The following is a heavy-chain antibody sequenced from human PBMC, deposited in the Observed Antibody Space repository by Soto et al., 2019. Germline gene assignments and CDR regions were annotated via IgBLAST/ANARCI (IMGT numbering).Heavy chain of an antibody. CDR2: ITTDSHT. J-gene: IGHJ6*02. CDR1: GFTFSDYY. Sequence: GGSLRLSCAASGFTFSDYYMTWIRQAPGKGLEWVSYITTDSHTYYADSVEGRFTISRDSAKNSLYLQMNSLRVEDTAVYYCVRLEAPGYYYGMDVWGQGTTVTVS. V-gene: IGHV3-11*06. CDR3: VRLEAPGYYYGMDV.